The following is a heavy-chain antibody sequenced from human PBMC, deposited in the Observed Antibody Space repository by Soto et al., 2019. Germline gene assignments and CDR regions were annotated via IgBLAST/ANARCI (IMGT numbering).Heavy chain of an antibody. V-gene: IGHV4-4*02. CDR2: IYHGGNI. J-gene: IGHJ6*02. CDR1: GGPINSTDW. D-gene: IGHD2-15*01. Sequence: SETLSLTCAVSGGPINSTDWWNWVRQPPGKGLEWIGEIYHGGNIIYNPSLQSRVTISVDKSKNQFSLKVSSVTAADTAVYYCAKDQDPNDIVVVVAALYYYYGMDVWGQGTTVTVSS. CDR3: AKDQDPNDIVVVVAALYYYYGMDV.